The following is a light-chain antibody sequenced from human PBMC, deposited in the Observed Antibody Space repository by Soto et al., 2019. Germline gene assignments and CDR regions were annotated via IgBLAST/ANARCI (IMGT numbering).Light chain of an antibody. CDR1: SSDVGTYNY. CDR3: SAYTSSLTRYV. J-gene: IGLJ1*01. CDR2: EVS. V-gene: IGLV2-14*01. Sequence: QSVLTQPASVSGSPGQSITISCTGTSSDVGTYNYVSWYQQHSGKAPKLMIYEVSNRPSGVSNRFSGSKSGNTASLTISGLQAEDEADYYCSAYTSSLTRYVFGSGTKLTVL.